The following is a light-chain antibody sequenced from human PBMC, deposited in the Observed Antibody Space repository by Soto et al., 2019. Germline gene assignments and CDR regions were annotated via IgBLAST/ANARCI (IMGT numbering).Light chain of an antibody. CDR3: QQYNNLLPIT. CDR1: QSVSSN. CDR2: GAS. J-gene: IGKJ5*01. V-gene: IGKV3D-15*01. Sequence: DIVMTKYQATLSVSAGERSTLSCMASQSVSSNLAWYQQKPGQAPRLLIYGASTRATGIPARFSGSGSGTEFTLTISSLQSEDFAIYYCQQYNNLLPITFGQGTRLEVK.